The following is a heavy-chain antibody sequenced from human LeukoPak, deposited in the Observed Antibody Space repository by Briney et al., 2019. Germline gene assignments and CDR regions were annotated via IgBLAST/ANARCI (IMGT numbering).Heavy chain of an antibody. CDR1: GFTFDDYA. CDR3: AKGSSGWYSYFQH. V-gene: IGHV3-9*01. J-gene: IGHJ1*01. CDR2: ISWNSGSI. D-gene: IGHD6-19*01. Sequence: PGRSLRLSCAASGFTFDDYAMHWVRQAPGKGLEWVSGISWNSGSIGYADSVKGRFTISRDNAKNSLYLQMNSLRAEDTALYYCAKGSSGWYSYFQHWGQGTLVTVSS.